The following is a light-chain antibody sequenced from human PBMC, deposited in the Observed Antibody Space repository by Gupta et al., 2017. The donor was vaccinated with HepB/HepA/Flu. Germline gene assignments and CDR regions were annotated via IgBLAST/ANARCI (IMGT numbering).Light chain of an antibody. CDR2: DVS. V-gene: IGLV2-14*01. CDR3: SSYTSSSTWV. CDR1: SCDVGGYNY. Sequence: QSALTQPASVSGSPGQSTTISCTGTSCDVGGYNYVSWYQQHPGKAPKLMIYDVSNRPSGVSNRFSGSKSGNTASLTISGLQAEDEADYYCSSYTSSSTWVFGGGTKLTVL. J-gene: IGLJ3*02.